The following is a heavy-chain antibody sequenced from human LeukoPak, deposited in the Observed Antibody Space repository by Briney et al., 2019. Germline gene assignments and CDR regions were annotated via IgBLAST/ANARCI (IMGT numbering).Heavy chain of an antibody. CDR1: GFMFGDCA. D-gene: IGHD3-22*01. CDR2: IGHIRDQNT. CDR3: SKDRRRYYFSSSGYFFDS. V-gene: IGHV3-23*01. J-gene: IGHJ5*01. Sequence: GGSLRLSCAASGFMFGDCAMSWVRQIPGKAPEWVATIGHIRDQNTYYADSVKGRFTISRDNSENVVYLQMDRLRAEDGAIYFCSKDRRRYYFSSSGYFFDSWGQGSLVTVSS.